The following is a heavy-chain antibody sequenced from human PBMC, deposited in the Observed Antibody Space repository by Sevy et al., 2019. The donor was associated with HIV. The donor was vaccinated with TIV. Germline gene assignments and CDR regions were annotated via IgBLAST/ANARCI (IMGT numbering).Heavy chain of an antibody. Sequence: SGPTLVNPTQTLTLTCTFSGFSLGTSGVGVGWIRQPPGKALEWLALIYWNDDKRYSPSLKSRLNITKDTSKNQVVLTMTNMDPVDTATYYCAHGFWSTVTTSFDYWGQGTLVTVSS. J-gene: IGHJ4*02. CDR1: GFSLGTSGVG. V-gene: IGHV2-5*01. CDR2: IYWNDDK. D-gene: IGHD4-17*01. CDR3: AHGFWSTVTTSFDY.